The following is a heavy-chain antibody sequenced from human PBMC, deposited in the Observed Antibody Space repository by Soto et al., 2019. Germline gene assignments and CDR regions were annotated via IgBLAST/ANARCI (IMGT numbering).Heavy chain of an antibody. J-gene: IGHJ4*02. CDR2: ISSNGDRI. D-gene: IGHD6-19*01. CDR3: VKVVDTSGWYYYDY. CDR1: GFSFRNEY. V-gene: IGHV3-64D*06. Sequence: RLSCAASGFSFRNEYMHWVRQAPWKGLEYVSAISSNGDRIYYADSVKGRFTISRDNSKNKLYLQMISLRPEDTAVYYCVKVVDTSGWYYYDYWGQGALVTVSS.